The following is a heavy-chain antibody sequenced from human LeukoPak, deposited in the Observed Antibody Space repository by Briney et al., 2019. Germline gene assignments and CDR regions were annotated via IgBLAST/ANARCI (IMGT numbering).Heavy chain of an antibody. CDR3: ARDYSSGLDH. Sequence: GGSLRLSCATSGLTFSSSEMNWVRQAPGKGLEWVSYISSSTTTIHYADSVKGRFTISRDNANNSLYLQMNSLRAEDTAVYYCARDYSSGLDHWGQGTLVTVSS. CDR1: GLTFSSSE. J-gene: IGHJ4*02. D-gene: IGHD6-19*01. V-gene: IGHV3-48*03. CDR2: ISSSTTTI.